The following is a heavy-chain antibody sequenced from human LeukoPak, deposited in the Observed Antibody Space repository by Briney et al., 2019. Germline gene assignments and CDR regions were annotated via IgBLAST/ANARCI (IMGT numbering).Heavy chain of an antibody. CDR1: GFTFSSYA. J-gene: IGHJ4*02. V-gene: IGHV3-7*01. CDR2: IKQHGIEN. D-gene: IGHD5-18*01. Sequence: GGSLRLSCAASGFTFSSYAMSWVRQAPGKGPEWVANIKQHGIENNYEDSVRGRFTISRDNAKNSLYLQMNSLRAEDTAVYYCANGYSYGTAFDYWGQGTLVTVSS. CDR3: ANGYSYGTAFDY.